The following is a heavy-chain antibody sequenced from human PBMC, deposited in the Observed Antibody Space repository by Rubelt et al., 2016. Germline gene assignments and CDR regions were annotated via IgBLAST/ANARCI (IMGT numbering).Heavy chain of an antibody. V-gene: IGHV4-59*08. Sequence: QVQLQESGPGLVKPSETLSLTCTVSRDFITSYYWTLIRQPPGKGLEWIGYAYVNRGTDYNPSLRSRGTRSVETSKNQFSLKLSAVTAADTAEYYCARALEMTTTRVIAFDIWGQGTMVTVSS. CDR3: ARALEMTTTRVIAFDI. J-gene: IGHJ3*02. D-gene: IGHD4-17*01. CDR1: RDFITSYY. CDR2: AYVNRGT.